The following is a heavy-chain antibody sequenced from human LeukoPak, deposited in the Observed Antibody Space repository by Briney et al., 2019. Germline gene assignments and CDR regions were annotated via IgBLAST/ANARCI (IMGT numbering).Heavy chain of an antibody. CDR2: IYSGGST. CDR3: AKGLYDSSGYGFDY. D-gene: IGHD3-22*01. Sequence: GGSLRLSCAASEFSVGSNYMTWVRQAPGKGLEWVSLIYSGGSTYYADSVKGRFTISRDNSKNTLYLQMNSLRAEDTAVYYCAKGLYDSSGYGFDYWGQGTLVTVSS. CDR1: EFSVGSNY. V-gene: IGHV3-66*01. J-gene: IGHJ4*02.